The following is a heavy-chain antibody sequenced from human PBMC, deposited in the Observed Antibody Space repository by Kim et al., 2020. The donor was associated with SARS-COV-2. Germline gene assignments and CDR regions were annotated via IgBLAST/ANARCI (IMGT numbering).Heavy chain of an antibody. CDR1: GGSISSSSYY. CDR3: ARQGPMGARLLTMIVVVRPPDAFDI. D-gene: IGHD3-22*01. Sequence: SETLSLTCTVSGGSISSSSYYWGWIRQPPGKGLEWIGSIYYSGSTYYNPSLKSRVTISVDTSKNQFSLKLSSVTAADTAVYYCARQGPMGARLLTMIVVVRPPDAFDIWGQGTMVTVSS. CDR2: IYYSGST. J-gene: IGHJ3*02. V-gene: IGHV4-39*01.